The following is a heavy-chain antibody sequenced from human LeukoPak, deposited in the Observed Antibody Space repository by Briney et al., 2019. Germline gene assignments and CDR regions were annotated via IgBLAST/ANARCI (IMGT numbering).Heavy chain of an antibody. J-gene: IGHJ6*02. CDR1: GFTFSDYY. CDR3: ARNNGMDV. CDR2: VNRDGSET. Sequence: GGSLRLSCAASGFTFSDYYMTWVRQVPGRGPEWVANVNRDGSETYYLDSVKGRFTISKDNAKNSLYLQMNSLRAEDTALYHCARNNGMDVWGQGTTVIVSS. V-gene: IGHV3-7*03.